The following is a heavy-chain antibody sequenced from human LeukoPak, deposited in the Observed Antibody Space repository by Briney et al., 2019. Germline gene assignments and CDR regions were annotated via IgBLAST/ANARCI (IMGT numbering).Heavy chain of an antibody. CDR1: GGSISSSSYY. V-gene: IGHV4-39*01. CDR2: IYYSGST. D-gene: IGHD6-13*01. Sequence: SETLSLTCTVSGGSISSSSYYWGWIRQPPGKGLEWIGSIYYSGSTYYNPSLKSRVTISVDTSKNQFSLKLSSVTAADTAVYYCARSPGIAAAGFYCFDYWGQGTLVTVSS. J-gene: IGHJ4*02. CDR3: ARSPGIAAAGFYCFDY.